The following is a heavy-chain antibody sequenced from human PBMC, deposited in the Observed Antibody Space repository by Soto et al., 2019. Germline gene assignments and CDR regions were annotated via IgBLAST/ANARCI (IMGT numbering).Heavy chain of an antibody. V-gene: IGHV3-23*01. CDR1: GVTFSSYA. Sequence: EGSLRLSYAASGVTFSSYAMGWVRQAPGKGMEWVSAISGSGGSTYYADSVKGRFTISRDNSKNTLYLQMNSLRAEDTAVYYCAKDQVFRVGGVHDGMAFWAQRSTVPGSS. J-gene: IGHJ6*01. CDR3: AKDQVFRVGGVHDGMAF. D-gene: IGHD3-16*01. CDR2: ISGSGGST.